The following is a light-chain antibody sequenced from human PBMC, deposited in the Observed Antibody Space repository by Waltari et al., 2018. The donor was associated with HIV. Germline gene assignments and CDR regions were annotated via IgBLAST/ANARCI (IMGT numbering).Light chain of an antibody. V-gene: IGKV3-11*01. CDR2: GAS. J-gene: IGKJ5*01. CDR3: QQCSNWPIT. CDR1: RSVGSS. Sequence: IVLTQSPSSLSFSPGERATLSCRASRSVGSSLAWYQQKPGQAPRLLIYGASSRATGIPARFSGSGSETDFTLTISRLEPGDIAIYYCQQCSNWPITFGQGTRLEIK.